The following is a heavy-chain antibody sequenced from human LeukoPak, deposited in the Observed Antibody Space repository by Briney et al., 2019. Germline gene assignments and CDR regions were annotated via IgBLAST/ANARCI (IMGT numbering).Heavy chain of an antibody. CDR3: ARAYSSGWWYFDY. CDR1: GGSISSGSYY. J-gene: IGHJ4*02. CDR2: IHTSGST. V-gene: IGHV4-61*02. Sequence: SETLSLTCTVSGGSISSGSYYWSWIRQPAGKGLEWIGRIHTSGSTNYNPSLKSRVTISVDTSKNQFSLKLSSVTAADTAVYYCARAYSSGWWYFDYWGQGTLVTVSS. D-gene: IGHD6-19*01.